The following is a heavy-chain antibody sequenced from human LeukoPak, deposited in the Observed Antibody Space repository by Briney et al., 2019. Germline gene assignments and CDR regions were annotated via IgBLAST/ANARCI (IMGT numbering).Heavy chain of an antibody. Sequence: GGTLRLSCTASGFTFSSYGMSWVRQAPGKGLEWVSAISGSDGTTYYADSVKGRFTISRDNSKNTLYLQMNSLRAEDTAVYYCARSSGWYSSGWFDPWGQGTLVTVSS. V-gene: IGHV3-23*01. J-gene: IGHJ5*02. CDR2: ISGSDGTT. D-gene: IGHD6-19*01. CDR3: ARSSGWYSSGWFDP. CDR1: GFTFSSYG.